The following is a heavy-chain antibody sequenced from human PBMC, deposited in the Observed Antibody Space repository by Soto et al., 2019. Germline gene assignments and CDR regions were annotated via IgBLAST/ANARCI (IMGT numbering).Heavy chain of an antibody. CDR2: ICYLGSS. D-gene: IGHD3-3*02. CDR1: GDSIISSDFY. Sequence: SETPSLTCTVSGDSIISSDFYWGWVSPPPGQGLEWIGSICYLGSSYSNPSLKSRVTTSVDTSKNQFSLRLSSVTAAETALYFCARHSLALRKNNWFDPWGQGIMVTDSS. J-gene: IGHJ5*02. V-gene: IGHV4-39*01. CDR3: ARHSLALRKNNWFDP.